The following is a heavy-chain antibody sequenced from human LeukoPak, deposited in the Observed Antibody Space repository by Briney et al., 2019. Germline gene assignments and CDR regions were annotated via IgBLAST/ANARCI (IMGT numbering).Heavy chain of an antibody. V-gene: IGHV3-48*03. CDR2: TSGSGRTI. Sequence: PGGSLRLSCAASGFTFSSYEMNWVRQAPGKGLEWVSYTSGSGRTIYYANSVKGRFTISRDNAKNSLYLQMNSLRADDTAVYYCARLDASGLDYWGQGTLVTVSS. J-gene: IGHJ4*02. D-gene: IGHD6-19*01. CDR3: ARLDASGLDY. CDR1: GFTFSSYE.